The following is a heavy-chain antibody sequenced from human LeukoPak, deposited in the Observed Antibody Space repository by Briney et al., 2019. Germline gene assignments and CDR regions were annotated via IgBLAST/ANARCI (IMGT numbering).Heavy chain of an antibody. CDR2: ISFTGMTI. V-gene: IGHV3-48*03. Sequence: GGSLRLSCVASGFTFGGYAMNWVRQAPGKGLEWLSHISFTGMTIYYADSVKGRLTTSRDNAKNSLYLQMNSLRAEDTAIYYCAKSDPYGDSLIEIWGQGALVTVSS. CDR3: AKSDPYGDSLIEI. D-gene: IGHD4-17*01. J-gene: IGHJ4*02. CDR1: GFTFGGYA.